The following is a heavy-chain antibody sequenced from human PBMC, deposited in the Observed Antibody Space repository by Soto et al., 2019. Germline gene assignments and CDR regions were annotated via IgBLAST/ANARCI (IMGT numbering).Heavy chain of an antibody. CDR3: AKDLPGELRPTCFDS. CDR2: ISGSGSST. CDR1: GFTFSTYA. V-gene: IGHV3-23*01. J-gene: IGHJ5*01. Sequence: EVQLLESGGGLVQPGGSLRLSCAASGFTFSTYAMSWVRQAPGKGLEWVSAISGSGSSTYYADSVKGRFTISRDNSKNMLYLQMNSPRAEDTAVYYCAKDLPGELRPTCFDSWGQGTLVTVSS. D-gene: IGHD1-26*01.